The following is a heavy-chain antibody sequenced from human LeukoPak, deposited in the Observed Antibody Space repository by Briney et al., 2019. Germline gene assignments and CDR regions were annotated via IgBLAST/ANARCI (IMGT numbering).Heavy chain of an antibody. CDR2: MNPNSGNT. CDR1: GYTFTSYD. V-gene: IGHV1-8*01. Sequence: ASVTVSCKASGYTFTSYDINWVRQATGQGLEWMGWMNPNSGNTGYAQKFQGRVTMTRNTSISTAYMELSSLRSEDTAVYYCARGDAYSSPFYYMDVWGKGTTVTVSS. CDR3: ARGDAYSSPFYYMDV. J-gene: IGHJ6*03. D-gene: IGHD6-13*01.